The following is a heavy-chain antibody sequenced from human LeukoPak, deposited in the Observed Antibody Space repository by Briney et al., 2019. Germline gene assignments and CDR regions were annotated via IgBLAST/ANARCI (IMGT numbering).Heavy chain of an antibody. J-gene: IGHJ6*03. CDR1: GFTVSSNY. CDR3: ASSVTEDYYYYMDV. V-gene: IGHV3-53*01. Sequence: PGGSLRLSCAASGFTVSSNYMSWVRQAPGKGLEWVSVIYSGGSTYYADSVKGRFTISRDNSKNTLYLQMNSLRAEDTAVYYCASSVTEDYYYYMDVWGKGTTVTVSS. CDR2: IYSGGST.